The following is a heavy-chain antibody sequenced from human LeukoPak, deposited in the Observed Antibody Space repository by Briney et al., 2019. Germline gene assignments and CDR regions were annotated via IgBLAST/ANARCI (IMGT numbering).Heavy chain of an antibody. Sequence: SETLSLTCAVYGGSFSGYYWSWIRQPPGKGLECIGEINHSGSTNYNPSLKSRVTISVDTSKNQFSLKLSSVTAADTAVYYCAIWFGEAFDYWGQGTLVTVSS. D-gene: IGHD3-10*01. V-gene: IGHV4-34*01. CDR3: AIWFGEAFDY. CDR2: INHSGST. CDR1: GGSFSGYY. J-gene: IGHJ4*02.